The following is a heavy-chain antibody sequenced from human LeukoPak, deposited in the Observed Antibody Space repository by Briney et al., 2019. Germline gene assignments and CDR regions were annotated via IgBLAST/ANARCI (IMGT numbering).Heavy chain of an antibody. CDR3: VRLRRNTDSSGYYYYYDY. CDR2: INKGATHM. D-gene: IGHD3-22*01. CDR1: QFSSSSYS. Sequence: GGSLRLSCEASQFSSSSYSFNWVRQAPGQGLEWVSSINKGATHMYYADSMKGRFTVSRDDAKNSLYLQMNSLRAEDTAVYYCVRLRRNTDSSGYYYYYDYWGRGTLVTVSS. J-gene: IGHJ4*02. V-gene: IGHV3-21*01.